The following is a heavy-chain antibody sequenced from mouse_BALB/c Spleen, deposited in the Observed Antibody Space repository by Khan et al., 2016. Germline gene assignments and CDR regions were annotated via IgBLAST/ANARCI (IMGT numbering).Heavy chain of an antibody. V-gene: IGHV1S135*01. D-gene: IGHD1-2*01. CDR3: ASEGIPSIVAKGLDY. CDR2: IDPYNGDT. J-gene: IGHJ2*01. Sequence: IQLVQSGPELVMPGASVKVSCKASGYAFTSYNMYWVKQSHGKSLEWIGYIDPYNGDTAYNQKFKGKATLTVDKPSSTAYMHLNSLTSEDPAVDFCASEGIPSIVAKGLDYWGQGTTLTVSS. CDR1: GYAFTSYN.